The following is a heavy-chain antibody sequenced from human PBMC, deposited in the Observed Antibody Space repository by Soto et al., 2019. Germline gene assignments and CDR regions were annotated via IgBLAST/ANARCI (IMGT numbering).Heavy chain of an antibody. V-gene: IGHV4-39*01. Sequence: QLQLQESGPGLVKPSETLSLTCTVSGGSISSSSYYWGWIRQPPGKGLEWIGSIYYSGSTYYNPSLKSRVTISVDTSKNQFSLKLSSVTAADTAVYYCARHDSSGWYFDYWGQGTLVTVSS. D-gene: IGHD6-19*01. CDR3: ARHDSSGWYFDY. J-gene: IGHJ4*02. CDR1: GGSISSSSYY. CDR2: IYYSGST.